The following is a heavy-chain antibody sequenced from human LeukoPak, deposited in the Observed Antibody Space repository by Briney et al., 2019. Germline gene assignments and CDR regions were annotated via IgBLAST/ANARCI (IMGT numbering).Heavy chain of an antibody. CDR1: GFTFSSYG. CDR2: IQNDGSNK. J-gene: IGHJ3*01. D-gene: IGHD3-10*01. V-gene: IGHV3-30*02. CDR3: ARTSPMVRGPPPIDVFDF. Sequence: GGSLRLSCAASGFTFSSYGIHWVRQAPGKGLEWVAFIQNDGSNKYYADSVKGRFTISRDNSKNTLYLQMNSLRAEDTAVYFCARTSPMVRGPPPIDVFDFWGQGTVVTVSS.